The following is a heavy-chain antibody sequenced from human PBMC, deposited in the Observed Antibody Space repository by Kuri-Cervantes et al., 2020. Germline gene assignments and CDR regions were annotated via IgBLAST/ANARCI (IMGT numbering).Heavy chain of an antibody. V-gene: IGHV3-23*01. CDR3: AKFGAGEARADSSGSPDAWS. J-gene: IGHJ5*02. Sequence: GESLKISCAASGFTFSSYAMSWVRQAPGKGLEWVSAISGSGGSTYYADSAKGRFTISRDNSKNTLYLQMNSLRAEDTAVYYCAKFGAGEARADSSGSPDAWSWGQGTLVTVSS. CDR2: ISGSGGST. CDR1: GFTFSSYA. D-gene: IGHD3-22*01.